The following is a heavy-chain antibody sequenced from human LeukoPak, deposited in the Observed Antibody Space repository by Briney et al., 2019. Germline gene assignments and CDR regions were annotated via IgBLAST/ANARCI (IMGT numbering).Heavy chain of an antibody. J-gene: IGHJ3*02. CDR3: AHGVNEWEWGAFDI. CDR1: GFSLSTRGVG. CDR2: IYWNGDK. Sequence: ESGPTLVKPTQTLTLTCTFSGFSLSTRGVGVGWIRQPPGKALEWLALIYWNGDKRYSPSLKSRLTITKDTSKNQVVLTMTNMDPVDTATYYCAHGVNEWEWGAFDIWGQGTMVTVSS. D-gene: IGHD3-3*01. V-gene: IGHV2-5*01.